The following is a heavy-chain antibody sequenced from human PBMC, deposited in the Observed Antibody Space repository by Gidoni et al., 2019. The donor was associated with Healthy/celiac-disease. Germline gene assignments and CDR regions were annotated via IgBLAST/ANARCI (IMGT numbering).Heavy chain of an antibody. D-gene: IGHD6-19*01. CDR2: ISYDGSNK. CDR1: GFTFSSYG. CDR3: AKSPYSSGWSPLDY. V-gene: IGHV3-30*18. J-gene: IGHJ4*02. Sequence: QVQLLESGGGVVQPGRSLRLSCAASGFTFSSYGMHWVRQAPGKGLEWVAVISYDGSNKYYADSVKGRFTISRDNSKNTLYLQMNSLRAEDTAVYYCAKSPYSSGWSPLDYWGQGTLVTVSS.